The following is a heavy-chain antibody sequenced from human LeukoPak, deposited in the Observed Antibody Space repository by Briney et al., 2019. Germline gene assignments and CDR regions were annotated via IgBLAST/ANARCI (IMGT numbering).Heavy chain of an antibody. V-gene: IGHV1-18*01. Sequence: ASVKVSCKASGYTFTSYGISWVRQAPGQGLEWMGWISAYNGNTNYAQKFQGRVTMTRNTSISTAYMELSSLRSEDTAVYYCARSYCSGGSCYWRDWGQGTLVTVSS. CDR1: GYTFTSYG. D-gene: IGHD2-15*01. CDR2: ISAYNGNT. J-gene: IGHJ4*02. CDR3: ARSYCSGGSCYWRD.